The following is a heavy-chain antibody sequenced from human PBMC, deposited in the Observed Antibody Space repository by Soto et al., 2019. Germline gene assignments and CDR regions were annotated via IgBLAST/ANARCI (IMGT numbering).Heavy chain of an antibody. V-gene: IGHV4-30-4*01. CDR3: ASDPYDPCAFDI. CDR2: IYYSRRT. CDR1: GGSISSGDYY. D-gene: IGHD5-12*01. J-gene: IGHJ3*02. Sequence: QVQLQEAGPGLVKPSQTLSLTCTVSGGSISSGDYYWSWIRQPPGKGLECIGYIYYSRRTYYNPYLKSRVTISVDTSKTQFSLKLSSVTAADTAVYYCASDPYDPCAFDIWGQGTMVTVSS.